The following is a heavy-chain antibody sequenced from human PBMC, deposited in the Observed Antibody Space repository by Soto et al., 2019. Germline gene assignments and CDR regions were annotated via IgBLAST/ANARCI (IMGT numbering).Heavy chain of an antibody. V-gene: IGHV1-2*02. Sequence: VTVSCKVSGYTFTGYYMHWVRQAPGQGLEWMGWINPNSGGTNYAQKFQGRVTMTRDTSISTAYMELSRLRSDDTAVYYCAIDSEEATDIDNFGQRSVLTVSSGM. J-gene: IGHJ6*01. D-gene: IGHD1-1*01. CDR3: AIDSEEATDIDNFGQRSVLTVSSGM. CDR1: GYTFTGYY. CDR2: INPNSGGT.